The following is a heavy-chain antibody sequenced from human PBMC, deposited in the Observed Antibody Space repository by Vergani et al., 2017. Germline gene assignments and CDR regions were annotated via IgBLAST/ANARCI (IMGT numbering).Heavy chain of an antibody. CDR2: MNPNSGNT. CDR1: GYTFTSYD. CDR3: ARDPNYYDSSGYYYDYFDY. Sequence: QVQLVQSGAEVKKPGASVKVSCKASGYTFTSYDINWVRQATGQGLEWMGWMNPNSGNTGYAQKFQGRVTMTRNTSISTAYMELSSLRSEDTAVYYCARDPNYYDSSGYYYDYFDYWGQGTLVTVSS. V-gene: IGHV1-8*01. D-gene: IGHD3-22*01. J-gene: IGHJ4*02.